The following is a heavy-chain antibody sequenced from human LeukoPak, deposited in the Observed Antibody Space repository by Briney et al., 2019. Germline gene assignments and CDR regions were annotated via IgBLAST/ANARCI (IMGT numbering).Heavy chain of an antibody. Sequence: PGGSLRLSCAASGFTFNFYWMHWVRQAPGKGLLWVSRINSDGSSTSYADSVKSRFTIPRDNAKNTLHLQMNSLRAEDTAVYYCARDPFDILTDPYFDYWGQGTLVTVSS. V-gene: IGHV3-74*01. D-gene: IGHD3-9*01. CDR3: ARDPFDILTDPYFDY. J-gene: IGHJ4*02. CDR2: INSDGSST. CDR1: GFTFNFYW.